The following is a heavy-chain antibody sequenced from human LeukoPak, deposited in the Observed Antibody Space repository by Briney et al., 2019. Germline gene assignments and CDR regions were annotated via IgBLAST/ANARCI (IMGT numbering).Heavy chain of an antibody. V-gene: IGHV4-34*01. CDR1: GGSISGYY. D-gene: IGHD5-12*01. J-gene: IGHJ5*02. Sequence: PSETLSLTCAVYGGSISGYYWSWIRQPPGKGLEWIGEINHSGTTNYNPSLKSRVTISVDTSKNQFSLKLSSVTAADTAVYYCARGPTFRGSGYDLGWFDPWGQGTLVTVSS. CDR2: INHSGTT. CDR3: ARGPTFRGSGYDLGWFDP.